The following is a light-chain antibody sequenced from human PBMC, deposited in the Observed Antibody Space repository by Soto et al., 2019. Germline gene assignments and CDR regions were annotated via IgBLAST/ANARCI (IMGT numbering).Light chain of an antibody. J-gene: IGKJ1*01. CDR2: GAS. CDR1: QSISSN. V-gene: IGKV3-15*01. Sequence: EVVMTQSPATLSVSPGERVTLSCRASQSISSNLAWYQLKAGQTPRLLVYGASTRATGFPGKFSGSGSGTEFTLTISDLQSEDFAGYFWQQYNYWPPTVGQGTKVDIK. CDR3: QQYNYWPPT.